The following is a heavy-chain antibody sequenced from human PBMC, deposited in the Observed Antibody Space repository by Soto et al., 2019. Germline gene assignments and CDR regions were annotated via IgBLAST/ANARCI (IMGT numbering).Heavy chain of an antibody. CDR1: GYTFTSYP. CDR3: ARSFMVPVDFFDN. J-gene: IGHJ4*02. D-gene: IGHD3-10*01. Sequence: ASVKVSCKAFGYTFTSYPMPWVRQAPGQRLEWMGWINAGNGDTKYSQKFQGRVAITRDTSAITAYMEPSSQLSEDTSVYFCARSFMVPVDFFDNWGQGTLVTVSS. CDR2: INAGNGDT. V-gene: IGHV1-3*01.